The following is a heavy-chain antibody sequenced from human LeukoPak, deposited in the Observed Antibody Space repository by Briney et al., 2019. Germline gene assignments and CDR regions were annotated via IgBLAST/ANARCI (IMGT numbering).Heavy chain of an antibody. V-gene: IGHV3-21*01. CDR3: ARGGTDYYYYGMDV. Sequence: GGSLRLSCAASGFTFSSYSMNWVRQAPGKGLEWASSISSSSSYIYYADSVKGRFTISRDNAKNSLYLQMNSLRAEDTAVYYCARGGTDYYYYGMDVWGQGTTVTVSS. CDR1: GFTFSSYS. J-gene: IGHJ6*02. CDR2: ISSSSSYI.